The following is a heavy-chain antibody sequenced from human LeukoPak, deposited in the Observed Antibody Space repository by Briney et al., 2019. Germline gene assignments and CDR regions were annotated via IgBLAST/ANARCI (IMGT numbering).Heavy chain of an antibody. CDR2: IYYSGST. Sequence: SETLSLTCAVYGGSFSAYYWSWIRQPPGKGLEWIGYIYYSGSTNYNPSLKSRVTISVDTSKNQFSLKLSSVTAADTAVYYCARDTSSSWHNWFDPWGQGTLVTVSS. V-gene: IGHV4-59*01. CDR1: GGSFSAYY. D-gene: IGHD6-13*01. J-gene: IGHJ5*02. CDR3: ARDTSSSWHNWFDP.